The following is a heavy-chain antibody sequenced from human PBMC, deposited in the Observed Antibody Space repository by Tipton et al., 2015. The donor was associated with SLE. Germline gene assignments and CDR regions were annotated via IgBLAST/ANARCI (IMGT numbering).Heavy chain of an antibody. CDR2: IDDRGRT. CDR3: GRSLISSRDDAFDL. CDR1: GGSITGYDEF. Sequence: GLVKPSETLSLSCSVSGGSITGYDEFWAWIRQSPGKGLEWIGSIDDRGRTTYSPSLRSRVTISSTTATNQFSLSLASVTAADTAVYYCGRSLISSRDDAFDLWGQGTLVVVSS. D-gene: IGHD6-13*01. V-gene: IGHV4-39*07. J-gene: IGHJ3*01.